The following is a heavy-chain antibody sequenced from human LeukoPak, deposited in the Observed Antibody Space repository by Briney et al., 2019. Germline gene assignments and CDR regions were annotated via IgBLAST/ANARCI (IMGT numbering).Heavy chain of an antibody. CDR2: ISSSSSTI. Sequence: GGSLRLSCAASGFTFSSYAMHWVRQAPGKGLEGGSYISSSSSTIYYADSVKGRFTISRDNAKNSLYLQMNSLRAEDTAVYYCARPDADDDYGDYGPGYWGQGALVTVSS. D-gene: IGHD4-17*01. V-gene: IGHV3-48*04. CDR3: ARPDADDDYGDYGPGY. J-gene: IGHJ4*02. CDR1: GFTFSSYA.